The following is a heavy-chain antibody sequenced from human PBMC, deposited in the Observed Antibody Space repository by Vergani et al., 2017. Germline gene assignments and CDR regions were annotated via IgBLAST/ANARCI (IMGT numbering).Heavy chain of an antibody. J-gene: IGHJ4*02. Sequence: VQLLESGGGVVQPGRSLRLSCAASGFTFSSYGMHWVRQAPGKGLEWVAVIWYDGSNKYYADSVKGRFTISRDNSKNTLYLQMNSLRAEDTAVYYCARDRSGYVRYYFDYWGQGTLVTVSS. V-gene: IGHV3-33*01. CDR3: ARDRSGYVRYYFDY. CDR2: IWYDGSNK. D-gene: IGHD5-12*01. CDR1: GFTFSSYG.